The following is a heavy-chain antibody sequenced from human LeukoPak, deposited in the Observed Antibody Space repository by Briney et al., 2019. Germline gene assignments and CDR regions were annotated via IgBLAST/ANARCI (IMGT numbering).Heavy chain of an antibody. CDR2: ISGSGGAI. CDR3: ASLDRGSYYSFDY. D-gene: IGHD1-26*01. CDR1: GFTFSDYY. V-gene: IGHV3-11*04. Sequence: GGSLRLSCAASGFTFSDYYMSWIRQAPGEGLEWVSYISGSGGAIYYADSVKGRFTISRDNAKNSLYLQMNSLRAEDTAVYYCASLDRGSYYSFDYWGQGTLVTVSS. J-gene: IGHJ4*02.